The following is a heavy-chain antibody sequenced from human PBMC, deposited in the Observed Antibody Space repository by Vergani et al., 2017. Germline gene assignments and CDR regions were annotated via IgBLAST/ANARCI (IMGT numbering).Heavy chain of an antibody. CDR1: GYTFTSYA. Sequence: QVQLVQSGSELKKPGASVKVSCKASGYTFTSYAMNWVRQAPGQGLEWMGWINTNTGNPTYAQGFTGRFVFSLDTSVSTEYLQISSLKAEDTAVYYCARVMGTYYXGSGTPPQGRAFDIWGQGTMVTVSS. CDR3: ARVMGTYYXGSGTPPQGRAFDI. CDR2: INTNTGNP. J-gene: IGHJ3*02. D-gene: IGHD3-10*01. V-gene: IGHV7-4-1*02.